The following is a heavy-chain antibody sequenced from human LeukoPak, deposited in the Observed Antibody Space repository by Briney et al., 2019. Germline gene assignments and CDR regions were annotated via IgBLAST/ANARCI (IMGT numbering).Heavy chain of an antibody. D-gene: IGHD2-15*01. CDR2: INPNSGGT. J-gene: IGHJ5*02. CDR1: GYTFTGYY. V-gene: IGHV1-2*06. Sequence: GASVKVSCKASGYTFTGYYMHCVRQAPAQGLEWMGRINPNSGGTNYAQKFQGRVTMVRDTSNSTAYMELSRLRSDDTAVYYCERDSDNCSGGSCYYSYWYDPWGQGTMVTVSS. CDR3: ERDSDNCSGGSCYYSYWYDP.